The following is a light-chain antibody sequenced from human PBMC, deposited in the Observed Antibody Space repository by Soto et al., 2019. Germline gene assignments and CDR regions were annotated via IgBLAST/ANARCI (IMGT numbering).Light chain of an antibody. V-gene: IGLV2-8*01. CDR2: EVT. CDR3: SSYAGSDTYV. Sequence: QSALTQSPSASGSPGQSVTFSCTGTSSDVGGYNYVSWYQQHPGKAPKLMIYEVTKRPSGVPDRFSGSKSGNTASLTVSGLQGEDEADYYCSSYAGSDTYVFGTGTKVTVL. CDR1: SSDVGGYNY. J-gene: IGLJ1*01.